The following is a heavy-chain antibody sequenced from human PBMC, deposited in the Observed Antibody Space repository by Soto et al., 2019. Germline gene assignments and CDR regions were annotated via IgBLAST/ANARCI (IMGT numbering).Heavy chain of an antibody. V-gene: IGHV4-31*03. CDR2: INYSGAT. D-gene: IGHD5-18*01. J-gene: IGHJ4*01. Sequence: QVHLQESGPGLVKPSQTLSLTCTVSGGSINSDGYYWSWIRQHPEKGLEWIGYINYSGATYYNPFLPSRLTMSVDTSKNQFSLQLTSVIAADTALYYCARESYSFGRAFDIWGHGTLVTVSS. CDR1: GGSINSDGYY. CDR3: ARESYSFGRAFDI.